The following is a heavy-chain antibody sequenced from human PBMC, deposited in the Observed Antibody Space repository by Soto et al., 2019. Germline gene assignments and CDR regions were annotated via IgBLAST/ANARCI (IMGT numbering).Heavy chain of an antibody. Sequence: EVQLVESGGGLVQPGGSLRLSCAASGFTFTSYSMNWVRQAPGKGLESVSYIRGTTHYADSVKGRFTISRDNARSSLYLQMNSLRADDTAVYYCARDDSFAFDIWGQGTMVTVSS. CDR2: IRGTT. V-gene: IGHV3-48*01. CDR1: GFTFTSYS. CDR3: ARDDSFAFDI. J-gene: IGHJ3*02. D-gene: IGHD2-21*01.